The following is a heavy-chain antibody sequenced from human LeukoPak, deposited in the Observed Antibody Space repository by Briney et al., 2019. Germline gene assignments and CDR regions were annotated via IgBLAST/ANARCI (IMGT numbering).Heavy chain of an antibody. J-gene: IGHJ3*02. CDR2: IKSDGSST. V-gene: IGHV3-74*01. Sequence: GGSLRLSCAASGFTFSSYSMNWVRLPPGKGLVWVSRIKSDGSSTSYADFVKGRFTISRDNAKNTLYLQMNSLRAEDTAVYYCARGDPTVTTTGSGGLDIWGQGTMVTVSS. D-gene: IGHD4-17*01. CDR1: GFTFSSYS. CDR3: ARGDPTVTTTGSGGLDI.